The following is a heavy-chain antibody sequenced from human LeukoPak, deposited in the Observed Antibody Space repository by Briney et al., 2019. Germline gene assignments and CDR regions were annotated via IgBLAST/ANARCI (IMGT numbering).Heavy chain of an antibody. J-gene: IGHJ4*02. CDR2: MKVDGTDI. Sequence: GGSLRLSCAASGFTFTNDFMTWVRQAPGKGLEWVANMKVDGTDIHYVDSVKGRFTISRDNAKNSLYLQMNSLRAEDTAVYYCATHTDYWGQGTLVTVSS. CDR1: GFTFTNDF. V-gene: IGHV3-7*03. CDR3: ATHTDY.